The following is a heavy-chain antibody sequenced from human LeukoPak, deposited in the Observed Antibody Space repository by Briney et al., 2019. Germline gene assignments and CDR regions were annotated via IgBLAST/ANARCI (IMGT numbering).Heavy chain of an antibody. CDR1: GFTVSSNY. CDR3: ARQVGPYAFDI. D-gene: IGHD1-26*01. Sequence: PGGSLRLSCAASGFTVSSNYMSWVRQAPGKGLECASVIYSGGSTYYADSVKGRFTISRDNSKNTLYLQMNSLRAEDTAVYYCARQVGPYAFDIWGQGTMVTVSS. V-gene: IGHV3-66*04. J-gene: IGHJ3*02. CDR2: IYSGGST.